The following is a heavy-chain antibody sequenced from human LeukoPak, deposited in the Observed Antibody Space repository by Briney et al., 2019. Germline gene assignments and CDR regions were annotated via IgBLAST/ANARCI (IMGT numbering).Heavy chain of an antibody. CDR3: TRDGPEVAS. Sequence: PGRPLRLSCTASGFIFGDYAMIGVRQSPGKGLEWVGFIRSKAYGGTTGYAAAVKGRITISRDDSKSTVYLQLHSLKTEHKAVYYCTRDGPEVASWGQGTLVTVSS. CDR2: IRSKAYGGTT. CDR1: GFIFGDYA. V-gene: IGHV3-49*04. J-gene: IGHJ4*02.